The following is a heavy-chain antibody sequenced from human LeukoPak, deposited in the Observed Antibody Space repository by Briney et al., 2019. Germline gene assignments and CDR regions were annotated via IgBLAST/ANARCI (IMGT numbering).Heavy chain of an antibody. J-gene: IGHJ4*02. Sequence: GGSLRLSCAASGFTFSSYAMSWVRQAPGKGLEWVSAISGSGGSTYYADSVKGRFTISRDNSKNTLYLQMSSLRAEDTAVYYCAKDVAYYDVLTTPFDYWGQGTLVTVSS. CDR2: ISGSGGST. V-gene: IGHV3-23*01. CDR3: AKDVAYYDVLTTPFDY. D-gene: IGHD3-9*01. CDR1: GFTFSSYA.